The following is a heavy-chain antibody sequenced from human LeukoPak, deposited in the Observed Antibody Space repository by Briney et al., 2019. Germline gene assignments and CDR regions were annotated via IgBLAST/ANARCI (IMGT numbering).Heavy chain of an antibody. V-gene: IGHV1-2*02. CDR2: INPKSGGT. CDR1: GYTFTVYY. D-gene: IGHD6-6*01. J-gene: IGHJ4*02. CDR3: ARDLLRRWRTRPLDY. Sequence: ASVTVSCKASGYTFTVYYMHWVRQAPGQGLEWMGWINPKSGGTNYAQKFQGRVTMTRDTSISTAYMELSRLRSDDTAVYYCARDLLRRWRTRPLDYWGQGTLVTVSS.